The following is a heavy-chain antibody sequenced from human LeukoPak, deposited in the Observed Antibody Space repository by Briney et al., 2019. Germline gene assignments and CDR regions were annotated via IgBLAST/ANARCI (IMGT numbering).Heavy chain of an antibody. Sequence: ASVKVSCKASGYTFTNYGISWVRQAPGQGLEWMGWISAYNGNTNYAQKIQGRVTMTTNTSTSTAYMELRSLRSDDTAVYYCARSTIFGVVPFDYWGQGTLVTVSS. V-gene: IGHV1-18*01. CDR3: ARSTIFGVVPFDY. D-gene: IGHD3-3*01. CDR2: ISAYNGNT. J-gene: IGHJ4*02. CDR1: GYTFTNYG.